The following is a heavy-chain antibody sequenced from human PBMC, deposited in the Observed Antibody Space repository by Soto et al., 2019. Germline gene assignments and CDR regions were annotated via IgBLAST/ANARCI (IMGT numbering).Heavy chain of an antibody. D-gene: IGHD5-12*01. J-gene: IGHJ4*02. Sequence: GGSLRLSCAASGFTFNNYAMNWVRQAPEKGLEWVSAISGSGYDTYYTDSVKGRFTISRDNSKNTLFLQMNSLRAEDTAIYYCAKVKGYSGYDPPHYWGQGTLVTVSS. CDR2: ISGSGYDT. V-gene: IGHV3-23*01. CDR1: GFTFNNYA. CDR3: AKVKGYSGYDPPHY.